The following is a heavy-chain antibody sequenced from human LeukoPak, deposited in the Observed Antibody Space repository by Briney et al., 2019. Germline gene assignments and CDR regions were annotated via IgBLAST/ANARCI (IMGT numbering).Heavy chain of an antibody. J-gene: IGHJ4*02. CDR1: GFTFSSYA. Sequence: GGSLRLSCAASGFTFSSYAMHWVRQAPGKGLEWVAVISYDGSNKYYADSVKGRFTISRDNSKNTLYLQMNSLRAEDTAVYYCARKNLYCSSTSCYSYTFDYWGQGTLVTVSS. CDR2: ISYDGSNK. D-gene: IGHD2-2*02. V-gene: IGHV3-30-3*01. CDR3: ARKNLYCSSTSCYSYTFDY.